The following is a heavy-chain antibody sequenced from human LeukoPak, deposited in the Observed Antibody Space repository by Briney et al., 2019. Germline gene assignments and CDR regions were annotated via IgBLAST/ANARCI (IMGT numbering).Heavy chain of an antibody. V-gene: IGHV3-33*01. J-gene: IGHJ4*02. Sequence: GGSLILSCAASGFIFSTYGMHWVRQAPGKGLEWVAVIWDDGSNKNYADSVKGRVTISRDNSQNTLHLQMNSLRAEDTAIYYCARDGGRYSFDYWGQGTLVTVSS. D-gene: IGHD3-16*01. CDR3: ARDGGRYSFDY. CDR2: IWDDGSNK. CDR1: GFIFSTYG.